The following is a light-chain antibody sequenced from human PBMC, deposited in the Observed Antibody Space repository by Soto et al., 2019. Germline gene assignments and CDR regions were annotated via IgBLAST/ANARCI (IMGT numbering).Light chain of an antibody. J-gene: IGKJ2*01. CDR1: QNIATS. CDR3: QLYGGSRDT. CDR2: DAS. V-gene: IGKV3-20*01. Sequence: EIVLTQSPGTLSLSPGERATLSCRASQNIATSLAWLQQKRGQAPRLLIYDASSRATGIPDRFSGSGSGTYFTLTISSLEPEDFAVYYCQLYGGSRDTFGQGTKLETK.